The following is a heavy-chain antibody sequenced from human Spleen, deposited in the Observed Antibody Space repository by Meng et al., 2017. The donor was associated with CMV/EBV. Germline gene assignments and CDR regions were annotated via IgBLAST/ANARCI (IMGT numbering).Heavy chain of an antibody. CDR3: VKDGRVGYNYGSRFDL. J-gene: IGHJ4*02. D-gene: IGHD5-18*01. V-gene: IGHV3-33*06. Sequence: GGSLRLSCAVSGFTFSSYAVHWVRQAPGKGLEWVAVIWYDGKKKYYADSVKGRFTISRDNSNNTLYLQMNSLRAEDTAVYYCVKDGRVGYNYGSRFDLWGQGTLVTVSS. CDR1: GFTFSSYA. CDR2: IWYDGKKK.